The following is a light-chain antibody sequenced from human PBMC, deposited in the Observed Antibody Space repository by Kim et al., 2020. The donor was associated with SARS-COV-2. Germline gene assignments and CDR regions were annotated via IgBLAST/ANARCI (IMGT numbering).Light chain of an antibody. J-gene: IGLJ3*02. CDR1: SNSVGNEG. CDR3: SAWDSSLSVWV. CDR2: RNN. V-gene: IGLV10-54*01. Sequence: QTATLNSTGNSNSVGNEGAAWLQQHQGRPPKLLSYRNNNRPSGIPERLSASRSGNTASLTITGLQPEDEADYYCSAWDSSLSVWVFGGGTQLTVL.